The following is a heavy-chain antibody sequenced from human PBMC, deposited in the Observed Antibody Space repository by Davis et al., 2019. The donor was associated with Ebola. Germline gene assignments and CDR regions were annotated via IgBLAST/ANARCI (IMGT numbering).Heavy chain of an antibody. D-gene: IGHD3-10*01. CDR3: ARGQWFGELFDIPFYYYYGMDV. CDR1: GGSFSGYY. Sequence: MPSETLSLTCAVYGGSFSGYYWSWIRQPPGKGLEWIGEINHSGSTNYNPSLKSRVTISVDTSKNQFSLKLSSVTAADTAVYYCARGQWFGELFDIPFYYYYGMDVWGQGTTVTVSS. V-gene: IGHV4-34*01. CDR2: INHSGST. J-gene: IGHJ6*02.